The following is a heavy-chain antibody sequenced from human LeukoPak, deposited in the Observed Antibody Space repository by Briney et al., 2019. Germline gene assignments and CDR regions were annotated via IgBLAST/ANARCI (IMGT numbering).Heavy chain of an antibody. CDR3: ARDPPYRYCSGGSCYTDGY. J-gene: IGHJ4*02. Sequence: SETLSLTCTVSGGSISSSSYYWGWIRQPPGKGLEWSGSIYYSGSTYYNPSLKSRVTISVDTSKNQSSLKLSSVTAADTAVYYCARDPPYRYCSGGSCYTDGYWGQGTLVTVSS. V-gene: IGHV4-39*07. CDR2: IYYSGST. CDR1: GGSISSSSYY. D-gene: IGHD2-15*01.